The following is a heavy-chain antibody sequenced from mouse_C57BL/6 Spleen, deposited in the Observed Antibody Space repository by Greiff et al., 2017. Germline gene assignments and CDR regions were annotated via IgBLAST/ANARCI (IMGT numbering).Heavy chain of an antibody. CDR1: GYTFTNYW. CDR3: ARGRGFDY. J-gene: IGHJ2*01. V-gene: IGHV1-63*01. CDR2: IYPGGGYT. Sequence: VQLQESGAELVRPGTSVKMSCKASGYTFTNYWIGWAKQRPGHGLEWIGDIYPGGGYTNYNEKFKGKATLTADKSSSTAYMQFSSLTSEDSAIYDCARGRGFDYWGQGTTLTVSS.